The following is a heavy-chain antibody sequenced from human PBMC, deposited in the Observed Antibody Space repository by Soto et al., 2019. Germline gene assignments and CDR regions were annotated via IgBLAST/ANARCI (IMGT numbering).Heavy chain of an antibody. CDR3: ARMRGSYGMDV. CDR2: IVPILGIP. V-gene: IGHV1-69*02. CDR1: GGTFSSYT. J-gene: IGHJ6*02. Sequence: QVQLVQSGAEVKKPGSSVKVSCKASGGTFSSYTITWVRQAPGQGLEWMGRIVPILGIPNYAQKFQGRVTITADKSTSTAYMELSSLRSEDTAVYYCARMRGSYGMDVWSQGTTVTVSS. D-gene: IGHD1-1*01.